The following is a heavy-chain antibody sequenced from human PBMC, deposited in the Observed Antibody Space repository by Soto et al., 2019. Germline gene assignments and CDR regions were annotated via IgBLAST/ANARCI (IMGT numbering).Heavy chain of an antibody. V-gene: IGHV3-21*04. CDR1: GFTFNTYS. Sequence: EVQLVESGGGLVKPGGSLRLSCAASGFTFNTYSMNWVRQAPGKGLEWVSSIDTSSTFIYYRGSLKGRFTISRDNAKNSLYLQMNNLKAEDTAVYYCARDGEYSDYENWYFDLWGRGTLVTVSS. CDR3: ARDGEYSDYENWYFDL. CDR2: IDTSSTFI. D-gene: IGHD5-12*01. J-gene: IGHJ2*01.